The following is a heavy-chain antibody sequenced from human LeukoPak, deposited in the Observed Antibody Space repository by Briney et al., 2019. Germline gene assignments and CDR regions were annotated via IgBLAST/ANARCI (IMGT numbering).Heavy chain of an antibody. J-gene: IGHJ4*02. CDR2: IQQDGGEK. CDR1: DDSISSRYW. CDR3: ASLPVGQLHFDY. Sequence: PSETLSLICAVSDDSISSRYWTWILHPPPGGRLGWVANIQQDGGEKYYVDSVKGRFTISRDNAETSLYLQMISLRAEDTAVYYCASLPVGQLHFDYWGQGTLVTVSS. D-gene: IGHD2-2*01. V-gene: IGHV3-7*01.